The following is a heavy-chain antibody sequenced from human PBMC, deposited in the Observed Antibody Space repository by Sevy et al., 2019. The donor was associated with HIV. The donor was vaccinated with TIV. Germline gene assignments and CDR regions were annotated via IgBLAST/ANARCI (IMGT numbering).Heavy chain of an antibody. CDR1: GYTFTGYY. CDR3: ARSVYGSGTYLNDY. D-gene: IGHD3-10*01. CDR2: INPSSGGT. Sequence: ASVTVSCKASGYTFTGYYVHWVRRAPGQGLEWMGWINPSSGGTNYGQKFHGRVTMTRDTSITTAYMELNSLRSDDTAVYYCARSVYGSGTYLNDYWGQGTLVTVSS. V-gene: IGHV1-2*02. J-gene: IGHJ4*02.